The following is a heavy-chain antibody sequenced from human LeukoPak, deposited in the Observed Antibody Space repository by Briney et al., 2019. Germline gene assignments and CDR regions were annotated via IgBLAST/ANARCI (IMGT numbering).Heavy chain of an antibody. CDR2: INHSGST. Sequence: PSESLSLTCAVYGGSFSGYYWSWIRQPPGKGLEWIGEINHSGSTNYNPSLKSRVTISVDTSKNQFSLKLSSVTAADTAVYYCARDSAPSTDLYYYYGMDVWGQGTTVTVSS. D-gene: IGHD1-1*01. V-gene: IGHV4-34*01. J-gene: IGHJ6*02. CDR3: ARDSAPSTDLYYYYGMDV. CDR1: GGSFSGYY.